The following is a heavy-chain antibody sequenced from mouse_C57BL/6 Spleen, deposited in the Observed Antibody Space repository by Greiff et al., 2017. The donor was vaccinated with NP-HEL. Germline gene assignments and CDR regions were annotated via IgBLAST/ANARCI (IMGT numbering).Heavy chain of an antibody. CDR3: ARSPLAY. J-gene: IGHJ3*01. D-gene: IGHD6-2*01. CDR1: YFAFMASA. Sequence: LHQSGAELVRPGSSVKLSCKASYFAFMASAMHWVKQRPGHGLEWIGSFTMYSDATEYSENFKGKATLTANTSSSTAYMELSSLTSEDSAVYYCARSPLAYWGQGTLVTVSA. V-gene: IGHV1-49*01. CDR2: FTMYSDAT.